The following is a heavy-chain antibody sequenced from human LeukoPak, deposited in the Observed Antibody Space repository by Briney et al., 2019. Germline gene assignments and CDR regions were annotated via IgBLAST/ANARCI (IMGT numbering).Heavy chain of an antibody. J-gene: IGHJ5*02. V-gene: IGHV4-34*01. Sequence: ASETLSLTCAVYGGSFSGYYWSWIRQPPGKGLEWIGEINHSGSTNYNPSLKSRVTISVDTSKNQFSLKLSSVTAADTAVYYCARSSIAARRIFGGFDPWGQGTLVTVSS. D-gene: IGHD6-6*01. CDR2: INHSGST. CDR1: GGSFSGYY. CDR3: ARSSIAARRIFGGFDP.